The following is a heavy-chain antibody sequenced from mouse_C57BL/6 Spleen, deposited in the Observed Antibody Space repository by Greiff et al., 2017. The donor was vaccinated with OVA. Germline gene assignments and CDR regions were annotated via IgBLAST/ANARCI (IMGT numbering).Heavy chain of an antibody. CDR1: GFTFSSYT. J-gene: IGHJ2*01. CDR3: ARHDSSGYYFDY. Sequence: EVKLMESGGGLVKPGGSLKLSCAASGFTFSSYTMSWVRQTPEKRLEWVATISGGGGNTYYPDSVKGRFTISRDNAKNTLYLQMSSLRSEDTALYYCARHDSSGYYFDYWGQGTTLTVSS. CDR2: ISGGGGNT. D-gene: IGHD3-2*02. V-gene: IGHV5-9*01.